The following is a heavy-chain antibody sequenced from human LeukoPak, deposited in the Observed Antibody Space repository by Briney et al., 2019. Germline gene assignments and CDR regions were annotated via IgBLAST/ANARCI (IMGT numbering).Heavy chain of an antibody. D-gene: IGHD1-26*01. Sequence: GASVKVSCMASGGTFSSYAISWVRQAPGQGLEWMGGIIPIFGAANYAQKFQGRVTITTDESTSTAYMELSSLRSEDTAVYYCARDSRSGSYAGLGAFDIWGQGTMVTVSS. V-gene: IGHV1-69*05. CDR3: ARDSRSGSYAGLGAFDI. J-gene: IGHJ3*02. CDR1: GGTFSSYA. CDR2: IIPIFGAA.